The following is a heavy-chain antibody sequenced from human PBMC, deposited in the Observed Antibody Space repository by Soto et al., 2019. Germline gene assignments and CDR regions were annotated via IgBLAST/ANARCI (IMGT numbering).Heavy chain of an antibody. CDR3: ASSGYDSQDY. J-gene: IGHJ4*02. CDR1: GGSISSYY. CDR2: IYYSGNT. D-gene: IGHD5-12*01. Sequence: SETLSLTCTVSGGSISSYYWSWIRQPPGKGLEWIGYIYYSGNTNYNPSLKSRVTISVDTSKNQFSLKLSSVTAADTAVYYCASSGYDSQDYWGQGTLVTVSS. V-gene: IGHV4-59*08.